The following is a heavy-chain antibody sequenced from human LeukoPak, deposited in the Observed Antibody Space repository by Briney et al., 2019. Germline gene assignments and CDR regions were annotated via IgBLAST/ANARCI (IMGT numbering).Heavy chain of an antibody. Sequence: GESLKISCKGSGYSFTNYWIGWVRQMPGKGLEWMGIIHPRDSDTRYSPSFQGQVTISADKSISTAYLQWSSLKASDTAMYYCARRYCSGSSCYLFDYWGQGTLVTVSS. V-gene: IGHV5-51*01. CDR2: IHPRDSDT. D-gene: IGHD2-15*01. J-gene: IGHJ4*02. CDR1: GYSFTNYW. CDR3: ARRYCSGSSCYLFDY.